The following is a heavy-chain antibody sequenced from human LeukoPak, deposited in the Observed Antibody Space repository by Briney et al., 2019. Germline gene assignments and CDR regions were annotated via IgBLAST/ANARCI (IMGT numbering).Heavy chain of an antibody. J-gene: IGHJ4*02. CDR2: ISGSGGST. CDR1: GFTFSSYA. V-gene: IGHV3-23*01. CDR3: ARAATTGSFDY. Sequence: GGSLRLSCAASGFTFSSYAMSWLRQAPGKGLEWGSAISGSGGSTYYADSVKGRFTIARDNSKNTLYLQMHSLRAEDTAVYYCARAATTGSFDYWGQGTLVTVSS. D-gene: IGHD1-14*01.